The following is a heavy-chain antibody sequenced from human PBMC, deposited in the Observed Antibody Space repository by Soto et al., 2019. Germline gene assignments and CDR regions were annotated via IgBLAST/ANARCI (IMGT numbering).Heavy chain of an antibody. J-gene: IGHJ6*03. CDR2: ISHTGST. V-gene: IGHV4-34*01. CDR3: ARGGSCSGGRCYYRSSYYNYMDV. CDR1: GGSFSGYS. D-gene: IGHD2-15*01. Sequence: SETLSLTCAVYGGSFSGYSWSWIRQPPGKGLEWIGEISHTGSTNYNPSLKSRVTISADTSTNQFSLNLTSVTAADTAVYYCARGGSCSGGRCYYRSSYYNYMDVWVKGTTVTVSS.